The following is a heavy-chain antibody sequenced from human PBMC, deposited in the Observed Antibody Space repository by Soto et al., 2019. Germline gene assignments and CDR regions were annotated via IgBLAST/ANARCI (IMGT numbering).Heavy chain of an antibody. J-gene: IGHJ6*02. D-gene: IGHD3-16*01. CDR1: GYTFIRYG. V-gene: IGHV1-18*01. CDR2: ISPYNDYT. CDR3: ARGGYYDNSWGKLSHYGLDV. Sequence: QVQLAQSANEVKKPGASVRVSCKAAGYTFIRYGIAWVRQAPGQGLEWMGWISPYNDYTVYAQKFQGRVSMTADTSKRTVYRNLRGPKSDDTAVYYCARGGYYDNSWGKLSHYGLDVWGQGTSVSVSS.